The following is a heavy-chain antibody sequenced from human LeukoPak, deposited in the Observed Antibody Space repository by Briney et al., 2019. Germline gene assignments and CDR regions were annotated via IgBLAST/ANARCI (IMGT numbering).Heavy chain of an antibody. CDR2: INSDGSST. D-gene: IGHD3-10*01. J-gene: IGHJ4*02. CDR1: GFTFSSYW. Sequence: GGSLRLSCAPSGFTFSSYWMHWVRQAPGKGLVWVSRINSDGSSTSYADSVKGRFTISRDNAKNTLYLQMNSLRAEDTAVYYCAQGHLWFEELLEGYWGQGTLVTVSS. CDR3: AQGHLWFEELLEGY. V-gene: IGHV3-74*01.